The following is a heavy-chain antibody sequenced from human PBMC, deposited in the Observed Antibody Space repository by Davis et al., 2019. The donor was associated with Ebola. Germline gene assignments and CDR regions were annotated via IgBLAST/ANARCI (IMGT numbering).Heavy chain of an antibody. CDR2: IYPGDSDT. D-gene: IGHD3-3*01. Sequence: GESLKISCKGSGYSFATHWIGWVRQMPGKALEWMGIIYPGDSDTRYSLSFQGQVTISADKSTSTAYLQWTSLKASDTATYYCARQGNSGYYTASVAWGQGTLVTVSS. CDR3: ARQGNSGYYTASVA. CDR1: GYSFATHW. J-gene: IGHJ5*02. V-gene: IGHV5-51*01.